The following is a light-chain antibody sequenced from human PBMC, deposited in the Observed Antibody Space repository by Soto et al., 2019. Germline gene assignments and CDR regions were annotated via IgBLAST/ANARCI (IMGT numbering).Light chain of an antibody. V-gene: IGLV3-1*01. CDR3: QAWDSSTVV. CDR2: QDS. Sequence: SYELTQPPSVSVSPGQTASITCSGDKLGDKYACWNQQKPGQSHVLVIYQDSKRPSGLPERFSGSNSGNTATLTISGNQAIDEANYYCQAWDSSTVVFGGGTKLTVL. CDR1: KLGDKY. J-gene: IGLJ2*01.